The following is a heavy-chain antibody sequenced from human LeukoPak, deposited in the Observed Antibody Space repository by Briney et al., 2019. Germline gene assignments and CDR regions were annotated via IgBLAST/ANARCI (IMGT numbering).Heavy chain of an antibody. D-gene: IGHD1-26*01. V-gene: IGHV1-46*01. CDR2: INPSGGST. J-gene: IGHJ4*02. CDR1: GYTFTSYY. CDR3: ARMVNRWELGQQNFDY. Sequence: ASVKVSCKASGYTFTSYYMHWARQAPGQGLEWMGIINPSGGSTSYAQKFQGRVTMTRDTSTSTVYMELSSLRSEDTAVYYCARMVNRWELGQQNFDYWGQGTLVTVSS.